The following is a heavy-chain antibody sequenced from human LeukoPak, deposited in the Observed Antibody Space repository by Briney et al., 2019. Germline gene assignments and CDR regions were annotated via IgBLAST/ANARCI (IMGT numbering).Heavy chain of an antibody. CDR2: INAGNGNT. V-gene: IGHV1-3*01. Sequence: ASVKVSCKASGYTFTSYAMHWVRQAPGQRLAWMGWINAGNGNTKYSQKFQGRVTITRDTSASTAYMELSSLRSEDTAVYYCTRVYNWNDEGAYYFDYWGQGTLVTVSS. CDR3: TRVYNWNDEGAYYFDY. J-gene: IGHJ4*02. CDR1: GYTFTSYA. D-gene: IGHD1-20*01.